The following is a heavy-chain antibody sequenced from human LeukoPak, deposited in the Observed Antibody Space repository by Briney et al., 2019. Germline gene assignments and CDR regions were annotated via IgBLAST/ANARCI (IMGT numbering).Heavy chain of an antibody. CDR3: AHRPDCSSRSCYPHNNWFDP. CDR2: IYWNDDK. Sequence: SGPTLVKPTQTLTLTCTFSGFSLSTSGLGVGWIRQPPGKALEWLALIYWNDDKHYSPSLKSRLTITKDTSKNQVVLTMTNMDPVDTGTYYCAHRPDCSSRSCYPHNNWFDPWGQGTLVTVSS. J-gene: IGHJ5*02. CDR1: GFSLSTSGLG. V-gene: IGHV2-5*01. D-gene: IGHD2-2*01.